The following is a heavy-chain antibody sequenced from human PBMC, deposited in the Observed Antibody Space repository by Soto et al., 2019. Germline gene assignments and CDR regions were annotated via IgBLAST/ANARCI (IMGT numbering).Heavy chain of an antibody. CDR3: AKPPLYSNCDY. CDR2: ISGSGGST. V-gene: IGHV3-23*01. CDR1: GFNFSSYA. J-gene: IGHJ4*02. D-gene: IGHD2-15*01. Sequence: GGSLRLSCAASGFNFSSYAMSWVRQAPGKGLERVSAISGSGGSTYYADSVKGRFTITRDNSKNTLYLQMNSLRAEDTAVYYCAKPPLYSNCDYWGQGTLVTVPS.